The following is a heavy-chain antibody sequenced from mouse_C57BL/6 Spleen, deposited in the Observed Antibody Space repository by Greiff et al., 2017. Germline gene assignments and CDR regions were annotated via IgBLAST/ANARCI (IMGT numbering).Heavy chain of an antibody. D-gene: IGHD2-3*01. CDR3: ARDGDGYPSYAMDY. J-gene: IGHJ4*01. CDR2: ISYDGSN. CDR1: GYSITSGYY. Sequence: EVQLQESGPGLVKPSQSLSLTCSVTGYSITSGYYWNWIRQFPGNKLEWMGYISYDGSNNYNPSLKNRISITRDTSKNQFFLKLHSVTTEDTATYYCARDGDGYPSYAMDYWGQGTSVTVSS. V-gene: IGHV3-6*01.